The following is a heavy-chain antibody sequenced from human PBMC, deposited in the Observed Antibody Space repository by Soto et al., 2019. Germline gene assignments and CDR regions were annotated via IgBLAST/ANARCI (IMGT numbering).Heavy chain of an antibody. J-gene: IGHJ4*02. Sequence: GGSLRLSCAASGFTFSSYSMNWVRQAPGKGLEWVSSISSSSYIYYADSVKGRFTTSRDNAKNSLYLQMNSLRAEDTAVYYCARDLVGGVYFDYWGQGTLVTVSS. CDR1: GFTFSSYS. CDR2: ISSSSYI. D-gene: IGHD1-26*01. CDR3: ARDLVGGVYFDY. V-gene: IGHV3-21*01.